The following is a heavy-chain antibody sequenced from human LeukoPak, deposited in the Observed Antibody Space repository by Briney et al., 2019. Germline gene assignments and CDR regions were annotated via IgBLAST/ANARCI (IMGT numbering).Heavy chain of an antibody. CDR1: GFTFDDYA. V-gene: IGHV3-9*03. Sequence: PGGSLRLSCAASGFTFDDYAMHWVRQAPGKGLEGVSGISWNSGSIGYADSVKGRFTISRDNAKNSLYLQMNSLRAEDMALYYCAKDMGYGDYVAFDIWGQGTMVTVSS. CDR2: ISWNSGSI. D-gene: IGHD4-17*01. J-gene: IGHJ3*02. CDR3: AKDMGYGDYVAFDI.